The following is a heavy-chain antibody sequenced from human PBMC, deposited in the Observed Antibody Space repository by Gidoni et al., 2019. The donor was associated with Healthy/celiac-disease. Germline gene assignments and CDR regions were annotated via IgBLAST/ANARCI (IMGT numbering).Heavy chain of an antibody. CDR2: IIPSLGTA. CDR3: ARGSVVVPAQVPHAFDI. V-gene: IGHV1-69*01. D-gene: IGHD2-2*01. CDR1: GGTFSSYA. Sequence: QLQLVQSGAEVKKPGSSVKVSCKASGGTFSSYAISWVRQAPGQGLEWMGGIIPSLGTANYAQKFQGRVTITADESTSTAYMELSSLRSEDTAVYYCARGSVVVPAQVPHAFDIWGQGTMVTVSS. J-gene: IGHJ3*02.